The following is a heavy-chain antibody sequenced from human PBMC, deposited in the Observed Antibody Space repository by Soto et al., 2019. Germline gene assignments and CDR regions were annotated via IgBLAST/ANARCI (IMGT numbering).Heavy chain of an antibody. CDR2: IWYDGNNY. J-gene: IGHJ4*02. Sequence: GGSLRLSCAASGFTFSSFCMHWVRQAPGKGLEWVAVIWYDGNNYYYADSVKGRFAISRDNSKNTLYLQMNSLRAEGTAVYYWARGSSDYSYYFDYWGQGTLVTVSS. CDR3: ARGSSDYSYYFDY. D-gene: IGHD3-16*01. CDR1: GFTFSSFC. V-gene: IGHV3-33*01.